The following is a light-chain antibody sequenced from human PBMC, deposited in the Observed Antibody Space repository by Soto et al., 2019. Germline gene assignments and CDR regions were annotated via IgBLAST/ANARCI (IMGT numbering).Light chain of an antibody. V-gene: IGKV3D-20*02. CDR3: QHRTSRYT. CDR2: GAS. Sequence: PGATGTVSCRASQSVSSSYLAWYQKKPGQAPRLLIYGASSRATGIPDRFSGSGSGTDFTLTISRLEPEDLAVYYCQHRTSRYTFGQGTKVDI. CDR1: QSVSSSY. J-gene: IGKJ2*01.